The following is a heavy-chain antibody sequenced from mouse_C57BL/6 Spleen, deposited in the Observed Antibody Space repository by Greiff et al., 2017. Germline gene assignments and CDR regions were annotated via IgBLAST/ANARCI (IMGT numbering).Heavy chain of an antibody. CDR1: GFTFSNYW. J-gene: IGHJ3*01. V-gene: IGHV6-3*01. CDR3: TPYDFAY. Sequence: EVKVEESGGGLVQPGGSMKLSCVASGFTFSNYWMNWVRQSPEKGLEWVAQIRLKSDNYATHYAESVKGRFTISRDDSKSSVYLQMNNLRAEDTGMYYCTPYDFAYWGQGTLVTVSA. CDR2: IRLKSDNYAT. D-gene: IGHD2-3*01.